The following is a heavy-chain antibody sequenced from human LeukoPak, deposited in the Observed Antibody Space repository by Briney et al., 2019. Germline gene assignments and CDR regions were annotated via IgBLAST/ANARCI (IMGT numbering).Heavy chain of an antibody. CDR1: GFTFSIQA. J-gene: IGHJ4*02. V-gene: IGHV3-23*01. D-gene: IGHD6-19*01. CDR3: AKDGGLPGAGQPIDY. Sequence: GGSLTLFYAASGFTFSIQAMRWVRHAPGEGREWVSSISGRGGSTYYADSVTGRFTISTVNSTITLYLQMNRLRAEDPAITLRAKDGGLPGAGQPIDYWGQGTLVTVSS. CDR2: ISGRGGST.